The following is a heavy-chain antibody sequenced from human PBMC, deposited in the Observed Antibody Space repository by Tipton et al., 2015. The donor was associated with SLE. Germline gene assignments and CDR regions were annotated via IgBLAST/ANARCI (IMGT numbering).Heavy chain of an antibody. D-gene: IGHD6-13*01. Sequence: SLRLSCAASGFTFSSYGMHWVRQAPGKGLEWVAFIRYDGSNKYYADSVKGRFTISRDNSKNTLYLQMNSLRAEDTAVYYCARAGVQQQLADYWGQGTLVTVSS. CDR1: GFTFSSYG. V-gene: IGHV3-30*02. CDR3: ARAGVQQQLADY. J-gene: IGHJ4*02. CDR2: IRYDGSNK.